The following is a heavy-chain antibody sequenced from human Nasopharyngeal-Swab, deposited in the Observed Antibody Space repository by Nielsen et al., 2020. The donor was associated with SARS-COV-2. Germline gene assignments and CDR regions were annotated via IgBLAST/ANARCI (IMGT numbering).Heavy chain of an antibody. V-gene: IGHV1-69*04. D-gene: IGHD6-19*01. CDR1: GYTFTSYD. Sequence: SVKVSCKASGYTFTSYDINWVRQATGQGLEWMGRIIPILGIANYAQKFQGRVTITADKSTSTAYMELSSLRSEDTAVYYCAKIPGIAVAPLDYWGQGTLVTVSS. J-gene: IGHJ4*02. CDR3: AKIPGIAVAPLDY. CDR2: IIPILGIA.